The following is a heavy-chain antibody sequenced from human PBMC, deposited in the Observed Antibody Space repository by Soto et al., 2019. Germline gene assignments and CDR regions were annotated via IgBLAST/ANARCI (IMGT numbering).Heavy chain of an antibody. CDR3: ARRYGSFFDI. CDR2: IYYSGST. Sequence: QVQLQESGPGLVKPSETLSLTCTVSGGSISSYYWSWIRQPPGKGLAWIGYIYYSGSTNYNPSLKSRVTISVDTSKNQFSLKLSSVTAADTAVYYCARRYGSFFDIWGQGTMVTVSS. J-gene: IGHJ3*02. V-gene: IGHV4-59*08. CDR1: GGSISSYY. D-gene: IGHD3-10*01.